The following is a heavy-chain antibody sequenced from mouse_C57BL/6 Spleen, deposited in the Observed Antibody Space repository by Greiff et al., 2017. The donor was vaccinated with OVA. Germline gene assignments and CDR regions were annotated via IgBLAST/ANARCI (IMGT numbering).Heavy chain of an antibody. V-gene: IGHV1-19*01. D-gene: IGHD1-1*01. CDR1: GYTFTDYY. CDR2: INPYNGGT. J-gene: IGHJ1*01. Sequence: SGPVLVKPGASVKMSCKASGYTFTDYYMNWVKQSHGKSLEWIGVINPYNGGTSYNQKFKGKATLTVDKSSSTAYMELNSLTSEDSAVYYCARRPYYYGSSYDWYFDVWGSGTTVTVSS. CDR3: ARRPYYYGSSYDWYFDV.